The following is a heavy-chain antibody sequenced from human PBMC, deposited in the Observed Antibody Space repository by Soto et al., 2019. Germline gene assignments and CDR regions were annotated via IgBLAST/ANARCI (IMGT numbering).Heavy chain of an antibody. CDR3: ARQIYDSDTGPNFQYYFDS. CDR1: GYSVAGYW. V-gene: IGHV5-10-1*01. CDR2: IDPSDSQT. Sequence: GESLKISCKGSGYSVAGYWITWVRQKPGKGLEWMGRIDPSDSQTYYSPSFRGHVTISVTKSITTVFLQWSSLRASDTAMYYCARQIYDSDTGPNFQYYFDSWGQGTPVTVPQ. J-gene: IGHJ4*02. D-gene: IGHD3-22*01.